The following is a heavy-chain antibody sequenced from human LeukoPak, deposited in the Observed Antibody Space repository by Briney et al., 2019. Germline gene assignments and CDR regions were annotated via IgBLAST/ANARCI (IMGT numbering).Heavy chain of an antibody. CDR2: ISGSGGST. CDR3: AKGETVTTDYFDP. Sequence: GGYLRLSCAASGFTFSSYAMSWVRQAPGKGLEWVSIISGSGGSTYYADSMKGRFTISRDNSKNTLYLQINSLRADDTAVYYCAKGETVTTDYFDPWGQGTLVTVSS. D-gene: IGHD4-17*01. CDR1: GFTFSSYA. J-gene: IGHJ5*02. V-gene: IGHV3-23*01.